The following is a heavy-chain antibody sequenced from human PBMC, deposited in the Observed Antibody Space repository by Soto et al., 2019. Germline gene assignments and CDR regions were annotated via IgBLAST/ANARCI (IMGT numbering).Heavy chain of an antibody. Sequence: SETLSLTCTVSGGSISSSSYYWGWIRQPPGKGLEWIGSIYYSGSTYYNPSLKSRVTISVDTSKNQFSLKLSSVTAADTAVYYCARRSDIVATIFSYPFDYWGQGTLVTVPS. J-gene: IGHJ4*02. V-gene: IGHV4-39*01. CDR2: IYYSGST. CDR1: GGSISSSSYY. D-gene: IGHD5-12*01. CDR3: ARRSDIVATIFSYPFDY.